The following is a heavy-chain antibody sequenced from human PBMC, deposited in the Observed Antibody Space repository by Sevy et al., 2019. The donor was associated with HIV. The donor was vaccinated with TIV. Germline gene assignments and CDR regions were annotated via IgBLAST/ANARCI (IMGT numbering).Heavy chain of an antibody. V-gene: IGHV3-48*03. CDR1: GFTFSTDE. D-gene: IGHD3-3*01. CDR2: ISNSGSTI. CDR3: ARNYDFWSAPLGDYYGMDV. Sequence: GGSLRLSCAASGFTFSTDEMNWVRQAPGKGLEWVSYISNSGSTIYYADSVKGRFTISRDNAKNSLFLQMNSLRAEDTAVYYCARNYDFWSAPLGDYYGMDVWGQGTTVTVSS. J-gene: IGHJ6*02.